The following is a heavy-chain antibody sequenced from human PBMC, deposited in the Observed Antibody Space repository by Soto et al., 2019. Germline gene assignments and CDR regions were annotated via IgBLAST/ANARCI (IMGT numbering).Heavy chain of an antibody. J-gene: IGHJ5*02. CDR3: ARVRRWLPEEMVDL. V-gene: IGHV4-34*01. Sequence: QVQLHQWGAGQLRASETLSLTCGVSGGSFSGYYWSWIRQPPGKGLEWIGEVNDSGNSNYNPSLMRRVVISVDTPKNEFSLKMNTVTAADTGVYYCARVRRWLPEEMVDLWGQGALVTVSS. D-gene: IGHD5-12*01. CDR1: GGSFSGYY. CDR2: VNDSGNS.